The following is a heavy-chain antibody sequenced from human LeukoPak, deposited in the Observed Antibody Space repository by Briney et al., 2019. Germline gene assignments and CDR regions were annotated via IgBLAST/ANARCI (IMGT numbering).Heavy chain of an antibody. D-gene: IGHD3-10*01. V-gene: IGHV3-9*01. CDR1: GFTFDDYA. Sequence: PGGSLRLSCAASGFTFDDYAMHWVRQAPGKGLEWVSGISWNSGSIGYADSVKGRFTISRDNAKNSLYLQMNSLRAEDTALYYCAKDQSYGSGNMDVWGQGTTVTVSS. J-gene: IGHJ6*02. CDR2: ISWNSGSI. CDR3: AKDQSYGSGNMDV.